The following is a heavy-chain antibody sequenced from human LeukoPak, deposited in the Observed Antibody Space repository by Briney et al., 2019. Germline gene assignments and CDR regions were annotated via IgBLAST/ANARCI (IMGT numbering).Heavy chain of an antibody. D-gene: IGHD3-9*01. CDR2: MYYRGNT. V-gene: IGHV4-39*07. J-gene: IGHJ4*02. CDR1: GGSISTITYY. Sequence: SETLSLTCTVSGGSISTITYYWGWIRQPPGKGLEWVGHMYYRGNTFYNPSLKSRVTISVDTSKNQFSLKLRSVTAADTAVYYCARPNYDILTGYWDYWGQGTLVTVSS. CDR3: ARPNYDILTGYWDY.